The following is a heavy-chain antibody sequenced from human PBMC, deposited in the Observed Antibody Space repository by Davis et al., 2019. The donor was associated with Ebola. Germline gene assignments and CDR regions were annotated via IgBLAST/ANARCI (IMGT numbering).Heavy chain of an antibody. V-gene: IGHV1-8*03. CDR1: GYTFTSYD. CDR2: MNPNSGNT. D-gene: IGHD6-6*01. Sequence: ASVKVSCKASGYTFTSYDINWVRQATGQGLEWMGWMNPNSGNTGYAQKFQGRVTITRNTSISTAYMELSSLRSEDTAVYYCARGGEQLVHFDYWGQGTLVTVSS. CDR3: ARGGEQLVHFDY. J-gene: IGHJ4*02.